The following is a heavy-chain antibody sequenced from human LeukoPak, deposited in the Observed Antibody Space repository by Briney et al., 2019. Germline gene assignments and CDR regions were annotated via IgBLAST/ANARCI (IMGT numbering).Heavy chain of an antibody. Sequence: PSETLSLTCTVSGGSISTYYWSWIRQPPGKGLEWIGYIYYSGSTNYNPSLKSRVTISVDTSKNQFSLKLSSVTAAGTAVYYCARARDVYYDRAFDIWGQGTMVTFSS. V-gene: IGHV4-59*01. CDR3: ARARDVYYDRAFDI. D-gene: IGHD3-22*01. J-gene: IGHJ3*02. CDR1: GGSISTYY. CDR2: IYYSGST.